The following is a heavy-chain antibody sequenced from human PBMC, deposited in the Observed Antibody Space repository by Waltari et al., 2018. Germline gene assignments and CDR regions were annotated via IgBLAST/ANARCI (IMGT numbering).Heavy chain of an antibody. D-gene: IGHD2-15*01. CDR2: IYSSVYTRGST. CDR1: GGPFSSNY. J-gene: IGHJ4*02. Sequence: VQLQTSAPALVRPSETLSLTCTTSGGPFSSNYWRGIRQPAGQGLQWVARIYSSVYTRGSTNYNPALPSRVTISLDTSKRKLFLRLSSVTVAVTAVYSCAREREGAAFFDFWGQGILVTVYS. V-gene: IGHV4-4*07. CDR3: AREREGAAFFDF.